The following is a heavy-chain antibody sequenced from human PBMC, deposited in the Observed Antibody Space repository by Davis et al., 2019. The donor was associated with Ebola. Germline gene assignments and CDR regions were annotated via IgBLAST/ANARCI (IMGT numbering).Heavy chain of an antibody. CDR2: INPNSGGT. CDR1: GYTFTGYY. J-gene: IGHJ6*02. V-gene: IGHV1-2*04. Sequence: ASVKVSCKASGYTFTGYYMHWVRQAPGQGLEWMGWINPNSGGTNYAQKFQGWVTMTRDTSISTAYMGLSRLRSDDTAVYYCARENCSGGSCYSLLSVWGQGTTVTVSS. CDR3: ARENCSGGSCYSLLSV. D-gene: IGHD2-15*01.